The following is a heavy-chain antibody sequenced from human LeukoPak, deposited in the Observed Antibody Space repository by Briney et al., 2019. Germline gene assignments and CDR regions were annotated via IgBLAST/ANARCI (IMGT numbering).Heavy chain of an antibody. V-gene: IGHV3-23*01. J-gene: IGHJ6*03. CDR1: GFTFSSYA. D-gene: IGHD6-19*01. CDR3: AKDFRRSAVAGTYYYYYMDV. CDR2: ISGSGGST. Sequence: PGGSLRLSCAASGFTFSSYAMSWVRQAPGKGLEWVSGISGSGGSTYYADSVKGRFTISRDNSKNTLYLQMNSLRAEDTAVYYCAKDFRRSAVAGTYYYYYMDVWGKGTTVTVSS.